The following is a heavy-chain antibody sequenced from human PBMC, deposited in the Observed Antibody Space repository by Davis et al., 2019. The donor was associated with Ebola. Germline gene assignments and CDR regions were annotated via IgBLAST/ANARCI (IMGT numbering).Heavy chain of an antibody. V-gene: IGHV3-30*03. Sequence: GESLKISCAASGFTFSSYAMNWVRQAPGKGLEWVALISYDGSKKFYADSVKGRFTISRDNAKNSLYLQMNSLRAEDTAVYYCARDLYYYDSSGYYHDAFDIWGQGTMVTVSS. CDR1: GFTFSSYA. J-gene: IGHJ3*02. D-gene: IGHD3-22*01. CDR3: ARDLYYYDSSGYYHDAFDI. CDR2: ISYDGSKK.